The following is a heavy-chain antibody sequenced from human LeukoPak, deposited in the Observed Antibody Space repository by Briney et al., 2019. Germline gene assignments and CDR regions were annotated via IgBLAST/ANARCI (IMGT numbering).Heavy chain of an antibody. CDR2: ISSRGSYR. D-gene: IGHD1-7*01. CDR1: GFIFSNHS. CDR3: VRGSRKLGGMDV. Sequence: PGGSLRLSCVVSGFIFSNHSMNWVRQAPGRGLEWVSSISSRGSYRFYADSVKGRFTISRDNASKSLSLQMTSLRGEDTAVYYCVRGSRKLGGMDVWGQGTTVTVSS. V-gene: IGHV3-21*01. J-gene: IGHJ6*02.